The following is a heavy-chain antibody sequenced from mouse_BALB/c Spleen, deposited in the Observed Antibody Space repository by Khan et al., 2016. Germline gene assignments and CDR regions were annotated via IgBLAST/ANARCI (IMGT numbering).Heavy chain of an antibody. J-gene: IGHJ4*01. Sequence: VQLKESGPSLVQPSQSLSITCTVSGFSLTSYGVHWVRQSPGKGLEWLGVIWRGGSTDYNAAFMSRLSITKDNSKSQVFFKMNSLQADDTAIYYCAKYGDDYEAMDYWVQGTSVTVSS. CDR2: IWRGGST. D-gene: IGHD2-13*01. CDR1: GFSLTSYG. V-gene: IGHV2-5-1*01. CDR3: AKYGDDYEAMDY.